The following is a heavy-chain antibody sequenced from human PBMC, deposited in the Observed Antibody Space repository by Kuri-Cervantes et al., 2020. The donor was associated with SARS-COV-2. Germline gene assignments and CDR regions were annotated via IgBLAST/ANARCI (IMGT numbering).Heavy chain of an antibody. CDR2: ISYRGYT. Sequence: LRLSCGVSGGSINSGQYYWSWVRQPPGKGLEWIGYISYRGYTHYNPSLKSRASISLDASKNQFSLQLASVTAADTAVFFCAREVVVVPAASYFDNWGQGTLVTVSS. V-gene: IGHV4-30-4*01. J-gene: IGHJ4*02. D-gene: IGHD2-21*01. CDR3: AREVVVVPAASYFDN. CDR1: GGSINSGQYY.